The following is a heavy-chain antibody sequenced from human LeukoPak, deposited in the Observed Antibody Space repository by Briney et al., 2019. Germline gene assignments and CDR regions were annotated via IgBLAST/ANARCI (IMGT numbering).Heavy chain of an antibody. CDR1: GGSISSSSYY. D-gene: IGHD2-2*01. J-gene: IGHJ6*02. V-gene: IGHV4-39*01. CDR2: IYYSGST. CDR3: ASELVVPAATHYYYYGMDV. Sequence: SETLSLTCTVSGGSISSSSYYWGWIRQPPGKGLEWIGSIYYSGSTYYNPSLKSRVTISVDTSKNQFSLKLSSVTAADTAVYYCASELVVPAATHYYYYGMDVWGQGTTVTVSS.